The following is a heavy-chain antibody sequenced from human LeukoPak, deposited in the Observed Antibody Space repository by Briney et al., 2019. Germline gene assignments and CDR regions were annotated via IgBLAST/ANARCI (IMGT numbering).Heavy chain of an antibody. Sequence: GGSLRLSCAASGFTFSNYAMHWVRQAPGKGLEWVTVIFYDGDTKYYSDSVKGRFTISRDNSKNTLYLQMNSLRAEDAAVYYCARRAGAYSHPYDYWGQGTLVTVSS. D-gene: IGHD4/OR15-4a*01. CDR2: IFYDGDTK. V-gene: IGHV3-30*14. CDR3: ARRAGAYSHPYDY. CDR1: GFTFSNYA. J-gene: IGHJ4*02.